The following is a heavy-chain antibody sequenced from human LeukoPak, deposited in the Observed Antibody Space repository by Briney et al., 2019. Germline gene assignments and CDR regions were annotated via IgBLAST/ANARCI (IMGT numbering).Heavy chain of an antibody. V-gene: IGHV4-39*07. J-gene: IGHJ4*02. CDR3: ARSAPYYYDSSGYRTPNFDY. CDR1: GGSISSSSYY. Sequence: ESSETLSLTCTVSGGSISSSSYYWGWIRQPPGKGLEWIGSIYYSGSTYYNPSLKSRVTISVDTSKNQFSLKLSSVTAADTAVYYCARSAPYYYDSSGYRTPNFDYWGQGTLVTVSS. D-gene: IGHD3-22*01. CDR2: IYYSGST.